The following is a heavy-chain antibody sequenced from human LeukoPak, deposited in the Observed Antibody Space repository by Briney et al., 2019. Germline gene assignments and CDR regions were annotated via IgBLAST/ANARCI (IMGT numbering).Heavy chain of an antibody. V-gene: IGHV1-2*02. J-gene: IGHJ6*03. D-gene: IGHD3-10*01. CDR2: INPNSGGT. CDR1: GYTFTGYY. CDR3: ARDWLSPGELFRYYYMDV. Sequence: ASVKDSCKASGYTFTGYYMHWVRQAPGQGLEWMGWINPNSGGTNYAQKFQGRVTMTRDTSISTAYMELSRLRSDDTAVYYCARDWLSPGELFRYYYMDVWGKGTTVTISS.